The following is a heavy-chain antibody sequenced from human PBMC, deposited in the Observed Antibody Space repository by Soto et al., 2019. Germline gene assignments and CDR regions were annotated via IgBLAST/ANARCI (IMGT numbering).Heavy chain of an antibody. V-gene: IGHV3-7*01. J-gene: IGHJ3*02. CDR1: GFTLSGYW. CDR3: LITTSAFDI. CDR2: IKQDGSEI. Sequence: GGSLRLSCAASGFTLSGYWMSWVRQAPGKGLEWVANIKQDGSEIYYVDSVKGRFTISRDNAKNSLFLQMNSLRAEDTAVYYCLITTSAFDIWGQGTLVTVSS. D-gene: IGHD4-4*01.